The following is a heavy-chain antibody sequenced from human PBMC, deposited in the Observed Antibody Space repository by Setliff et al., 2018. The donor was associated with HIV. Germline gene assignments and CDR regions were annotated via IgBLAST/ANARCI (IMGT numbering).Heavy chain of an antibody. V-gene: IGHV3-7*01. Sequence: GGSLRLSCAASGFTFGSYWMIWVRQAPGKGLEWVAKIKQDGSEEYYVDSVKGRFTISRDNAKNSVYLQMNSLRVEDTAMYYCTKDHLSGWASDCWGQGTLVTVSS. CDR1: GFTFGSYW. CDR3: TKDHLSGWASDC. CDR2: IKQDGSEE. D-gene: IGHD6-19*01. J-gene: IGHJ4*02.